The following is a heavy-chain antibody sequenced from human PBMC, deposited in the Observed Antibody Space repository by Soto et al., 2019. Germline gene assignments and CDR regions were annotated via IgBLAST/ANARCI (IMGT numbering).Heavy chain of an antibody. V-gene: IGHV3-74*01. CDR3: ARGAEARPQVDYYYYMDV. D-gene: IGHD6-6*01. Sequence: PGGSLRLSCAASGFTSSSYWMHWVRQAPGKGLVWVSRINSDGSSTSYADSVKGRFTISRDNAKNTLYLQTNSLRAEDTAVYYCARGAEARPQVDYYYYMDVWGKGTTVTVSS. CDR2: INSDGSST. CDR1: GFTSSSYW. J-gene: IGHJ6*03.